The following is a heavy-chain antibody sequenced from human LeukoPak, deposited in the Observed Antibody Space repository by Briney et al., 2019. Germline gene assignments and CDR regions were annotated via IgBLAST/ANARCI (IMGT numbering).Heavy chain of an antibody. CDR2: IFYSGST. D-gene: IGHD5-12*01. CDR3: AREAPRSGYDTNPNFDY. Sequence: PSETLSLTCTVSGPSISSCYARWLRHPPRKGREWGGYIFYSGSTNYNPSLKSRVTISVDTSKNQFSLKLSSVTAADTAVYYCAREAPRSGYDTNPNFDYWGQGTLVTVSS. V-gene: IGHV4-59*01. J-gene: IGHJ4*02. CDR1: GPSISSCY.